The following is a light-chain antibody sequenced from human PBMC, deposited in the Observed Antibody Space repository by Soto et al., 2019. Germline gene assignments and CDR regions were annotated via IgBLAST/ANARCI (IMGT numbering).Light chain of an antibody. CDR2: DAS. V-gene: IGKV3D-20*01. CDR3: QQYSSSPYT. Sequence: EIVLTQSPVTLSLSPGEIATLSCGASQTVSSGYLAGCQQRPGLAPRLLIYDASSRATGIPDRFSGSGSGTDFSLTISRLEPEDFAVYYCQQYSSSPYTFGQGTKLEIK. J-gene: IGKJ2*01. CDR1: QTVSSGY.